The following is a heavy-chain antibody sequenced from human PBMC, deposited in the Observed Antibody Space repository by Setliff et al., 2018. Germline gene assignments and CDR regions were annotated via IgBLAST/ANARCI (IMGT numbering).Heavy chain of an antibody. CDR2: IYYSGST. Sequence: SETLSLTCRVSGGSISSGNYYWGLIRQPPGKGLEWVATIYYSGSTYSNPSLKSRLIISVDAPDNQFSVKLSSVTAEDTAIYYCVRERSGYSSNWYTLDAFDIWGQGTMVTVSS. V-gene: IGHV4-39*02. D-gene: IGHD6-13*01. CDR3: VRERSGYSSNWYTLDAFDI. J-gene: IGHJ3*02. CDR1: GGSISSGNYY.